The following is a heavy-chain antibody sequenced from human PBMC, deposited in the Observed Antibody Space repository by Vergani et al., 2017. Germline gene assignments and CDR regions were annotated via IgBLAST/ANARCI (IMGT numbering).Heavy chain of an antibody. CDR1: GYSFINHG. CDR3: AREEFCDNIHGTYRPPSYYGMGV. Sequence: QSHLVQSGDAVKKPAASVKVSCKTSGYSFINHGISWVRQAPGQGLDWLGWASLYNGNTNYGQKIQGRVPMTTDTSTRTAYLQLRSLTFDDTTVYYCAREEFCDNIHGTYRPPSYYGMGVWGQGTKVTVAS. V-gene: IGHV1-18*01. J-gene: IGHJ6*02. CDR2: ASLYNGNT. D-gene: IGHD3-16*02.